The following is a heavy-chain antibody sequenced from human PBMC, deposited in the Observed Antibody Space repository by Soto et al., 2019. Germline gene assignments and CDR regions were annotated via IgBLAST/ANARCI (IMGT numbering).Heavy chain of an antibody. D-gene: IGHD5-12*01. Sequence: QVQLVESGGGVVQPGGSLRLSCEASGFTFSSYGMHWVRQAPGKGLEWVAVLWFDGSHKFYADSVKGRFTISRDNSKNTLYLQMNSLRVEDTAVYYCARDSGSDFYYFWGQGTLVTVSS. J-gene: IGHJ4*02. CDR2: LWFDGSHK. CDR3: ARDSGSDFYYF. CDR1: GFTFSSYG. V-gene: IGHV3-33*01.